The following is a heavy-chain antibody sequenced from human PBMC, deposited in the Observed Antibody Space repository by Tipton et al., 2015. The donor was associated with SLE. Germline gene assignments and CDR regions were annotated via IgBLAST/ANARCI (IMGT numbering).Heavy chain of an antibody. CDR2: ISSSGTTI. Sequence: GSLRLSCAASGFTFSSYEMNWVRQAPGKGLEWVSYISSSGTTIYYADSVKGRFTISRDNAKNSLHLQMNSLRAEDTAVYYCAREGRRSSGWYADYWGQGTLVTVSS. CDR1: GFTFSSYE. CDR3: AREGRRSSGWYADY. D-gene: IGHD6-19*01. J-gene: IGHJ4*02. V-gene: IGHV3-48*03.